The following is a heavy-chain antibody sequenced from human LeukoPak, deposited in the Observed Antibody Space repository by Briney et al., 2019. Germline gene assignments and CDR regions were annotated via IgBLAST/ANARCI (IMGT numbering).Heavy chain of an antibody. CDR3: AKDQALSLSSSRALDY. Sequence: GGSLRLSCVAPGFTFSTYALSWVRQAPGKGLEWVSAISSSGGSPYYADSVNGRFTISRDNSKNTLYLHMNSLRAEDTALYYCAKDQALSLSSSRALDYWGQGTLVTVSS. J-gene: IGHJ4*02. CDR1: GFTFSTYA. D-gene: IGHD2-2*01. CDR2: ISSSGGSP. V-gene: IGHV3-23*01.